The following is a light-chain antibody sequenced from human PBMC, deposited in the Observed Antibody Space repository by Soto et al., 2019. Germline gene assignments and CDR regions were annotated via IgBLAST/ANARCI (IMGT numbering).Light chain of an antibody. Sequence: QSVLTQPPSLSGAPGQRVTISCTGSSSNIGAGYDVHWYQQLPGTAPKLLIFGNSNRPSGVPDRFSASKSGTSASLAITGLQAEDEADYYCRSYDSSLSGSKVFGTGTKLTVL. J-gene: IGLJ1*01. CDR3: RSYDSSLSGSKV. CDR2: GNS. CDR1: SSNIGAGYD. V-gene: IGLV1-40*01.